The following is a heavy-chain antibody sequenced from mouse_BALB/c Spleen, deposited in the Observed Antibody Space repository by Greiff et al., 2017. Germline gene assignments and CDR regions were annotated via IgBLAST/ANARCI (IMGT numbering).Heavy chain of an antibody. CDR3: ARGGNDGYYNYFDY. CDR2: ISSGGST. J-gene: IGHJ2*01. CDR1: GFTFSSYA. Sequence: EGHLVESGGGLVKPGGSLKLSCAASGFTFSSYAMSWVRQTPEKRLEWVASISSGGSTYYPDSVKGRFTISRDNARNILYLQMSSLRSEDTAMYYCARGGNDGYYNYFDYWGQGTTLTVSS. V-gene: IGHV5-6-5*01. D-gene: IGHD2-3*01.